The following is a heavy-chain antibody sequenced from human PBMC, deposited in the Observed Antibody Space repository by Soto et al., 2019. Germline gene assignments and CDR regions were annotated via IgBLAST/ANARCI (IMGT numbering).Heavy chain of an antibody. D-gene: IGHD3-9*01. J-gene: IGHJ4*02. CDR2: ISGGGGTT. V-gene: IGHV3-23*01. CDR3: AKDDILTGKFDY. CDR1: GFTFSNYA. Sequence: EVQLLESGGGLVQPGGSLRLSCAASGFTFSNYAMSWVRQAPGKGLEWVSAISGGGGTTYYADSVKGRFTISRDNSKNARYLQMNSLRAEDTAVYYCAKDDILTGKFDYWGQGTLVTVSS.